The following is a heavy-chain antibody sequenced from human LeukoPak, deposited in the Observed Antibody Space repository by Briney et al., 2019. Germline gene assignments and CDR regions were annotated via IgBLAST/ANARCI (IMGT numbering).Heavy chain of an antibody. CDR3: ARGGAALRVY. CDR2: INSDGSST. D-gene: IGHD6-6*01. Sequence: GGSLRLSCAASGFTFSSYWMHWVRQAPEKGLVWVSRINSDGSSTSYADSVKGRFTISRDNAKNTLYLQMNSLRAEDTAVYYCARGGAALRVYWGQGTLVTVSS. V-gene: IGHV3-74*01. J-gene: IGHJ4*02. CDR1: GFTFSSYW.